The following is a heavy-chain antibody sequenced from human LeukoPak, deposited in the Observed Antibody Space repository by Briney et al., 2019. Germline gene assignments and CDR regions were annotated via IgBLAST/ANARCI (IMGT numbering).Heavy chain of an antibody. CDR1: GGSVSSGSYY. V-gene: IGHV4-61*01. Sequence: SETLSLTCTVSGGSVSSGSYYWSWIRQPPGKGLEWIGYIYYSGSTNYNPSLKSRVTISVDTSKNQFSLKLSSVTAADTAVYYCARDMSSRYGYFNYWGQGTLVTVSS. J-gene: IGHJ4*02. CDR2: IYYSGST. D-gene: IGHD2-15*01. CDR3: ARDMSSRYGYFNY.